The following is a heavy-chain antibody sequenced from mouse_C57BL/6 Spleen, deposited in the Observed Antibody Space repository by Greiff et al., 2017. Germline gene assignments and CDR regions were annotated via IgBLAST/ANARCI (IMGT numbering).Heavy chain of an antibody. CDR1: GYTFTDYY. V-gene: IGHV1-76*01. CDR2: IYPGSGNT. CDR3: ARERGYPDY. J-gene: IGHJ2*01. Sequence: VQLQQSGAELVRPGASVKLSCKASGYTFTDYYINWVKQRPGQGLEWIARIYPGSGNTYYNEKFKGKATLTAEKSSSTAYMQLSSLTSEDSAVYFCARERGYPDYWGQGTTLTVSS. D-gene: IGHD3-1*01.